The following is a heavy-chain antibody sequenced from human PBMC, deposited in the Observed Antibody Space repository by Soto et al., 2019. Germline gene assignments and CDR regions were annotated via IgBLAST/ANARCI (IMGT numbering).Heavy chain of an antibody. V-gene: IGHV1-8*01. J-gene: IGHJ3*02. Sequence: ASVKVSCKASGYTFSTFDISWVRQATGQGLEWMGWMNPNTGTTGYAQKLQGRVTISRNSSISTTYMELSSLRSEDTAVYYCARDRVAHAFDIWGQGTMVTVSS. CDR1: GYTFSTFD. CDR2: MNPNTGTT. D-gene: IGHD2-15*01. CDR3: ARDRVAHAFDI.